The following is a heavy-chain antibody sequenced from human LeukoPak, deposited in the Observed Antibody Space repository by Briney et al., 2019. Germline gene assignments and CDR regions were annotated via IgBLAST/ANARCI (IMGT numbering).Heavy chain of an antibody. D-gene: IGHD4-23*01. CDR3: AREDTGGNLWDYYYYMDV. Sequence: QTGGSLRLSCAASGFTFTSYWIHWVRQVPGKGLVWVSRTSSDGRSTTYADSVKGRFTISRDNAKNTLYLQMNSLRAEDTAVYYCAREDTGGNLWDYYYYMDVWGKGTTVTVSS. CDR1: GFTFTSYW. CDR2: TSSDGRST. V-gene: IGHV3-74*01. J-gene: IGHJ6*03.